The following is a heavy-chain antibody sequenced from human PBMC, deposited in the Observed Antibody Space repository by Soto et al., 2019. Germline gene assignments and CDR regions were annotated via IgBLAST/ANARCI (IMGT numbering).Heavy chain of an antibody. J-gene: IGHJ4*02. D-gene: IGHD2-2*02. CDR2: TYYRSKWYY. V-gene: IGHV6-1*01. Sequence: SQTLSLTCVISGDSVSIYSGAWNWIRQSPSRGLEWLGRTYYRSKWYYDYAESVKSRIIISVDTSKNQFSLQLNSVTPEDTAVYYCARGSYTRTWDWGQGTLVPVSS. CDR1: GDSVSIYSGA. CDR3: ARGSYTRTWD.